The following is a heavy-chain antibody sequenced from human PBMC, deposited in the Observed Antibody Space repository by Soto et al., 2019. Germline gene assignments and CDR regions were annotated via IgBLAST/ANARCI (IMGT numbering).Heavy chain of an antibody. Sequence: GSLRLSCAASGFTFSSYAMHWVRQAPGKGLEWVAVISYDGSNKYYADSVKGRFTISRDNSKNTLYLQMNSLRAEDTVVYYCASLDYGGQGYFDYWGQGTLVTVSS. D-gene: IGHD4-17*01. V-gene: IGHV3-30-3*01. J-gene: IGHJ4*02. CDR1: GFTFSSYA. CDR3: ASLDYGGQGYFDY. CDR2: ISYDGSNK.